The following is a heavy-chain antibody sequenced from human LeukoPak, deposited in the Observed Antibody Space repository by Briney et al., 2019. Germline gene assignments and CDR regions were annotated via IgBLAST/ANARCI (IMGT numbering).Heavy chain of an antibody. D-gene: IGHD2-2*01. Sequence: ASVKVSCKASGYTFTGYYMHWVRQAPGQGLEWVGWINPNSGGTNYAQKLQGRLTMTTDTSTSTAYMELRSLRSDDTAVYYCARDCRSSTSCYSPSFDYWGQGTLVTVSS. V-gene: IGHV1-2*02. CDR3: ARDCRSSTSCYSPSFDY. CDR1: GYTFTGYY. J-gene: IGHJ4*02. CDR2: INPNSGGT.